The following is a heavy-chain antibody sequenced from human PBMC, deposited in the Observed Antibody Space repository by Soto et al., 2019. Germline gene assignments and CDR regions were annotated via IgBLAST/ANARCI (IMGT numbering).Heavy chain of an antibody. J-gene: IGHJ3*02. CDR1: GGSISSYY. V-gene: IGHV4-59*08. Sequence: QVQLQESGPGLVKPSETLSLTCTVSGGSISSYYWSWIRQPPGKGLEWIGYIYYSGSTNYNPSLKRRVTISVDTSKNQFPRKLSSVPAADTAVYYCARRYSSAFDIWGQGTMVTVSS. D-gene: IGHD6-13*01. CDR3: ARRYSSAFDI. CDR2: IYYSGST.